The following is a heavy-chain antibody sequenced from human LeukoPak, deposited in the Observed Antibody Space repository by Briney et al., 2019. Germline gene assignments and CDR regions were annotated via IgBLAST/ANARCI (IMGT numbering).Heavy chain of an antibody. Sequence: SETLSLTCDVSGYSISSGSHWGWIRQPPGKGLEWIGSVYHSGSTYYEPSLKSRVTISVDTSKNQFSLNLKSVTAADTATYYCAVKRAYTFWFADWGQGTLVTVSS. CDR2: VYHSGST. D-gene: IGHD5-18*01. CDR1: GYSISSGSH. V-gene: IGHV4-38-2*01. CDR3: AVKRAYTFWFAD. J-gene: IGHJ5*02.